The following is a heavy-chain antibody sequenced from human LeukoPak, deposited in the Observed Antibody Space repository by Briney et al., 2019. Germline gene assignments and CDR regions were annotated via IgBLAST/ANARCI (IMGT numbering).Heavy chain of an antibody. CDR3: ARGGEVMWWFDP. CDR2: IYYSGST. CDR1: GGSISTYY. V-gene: IGHV4-59*01. J-gene: IGHJ5*02. D-gene: IGHD3-16*01. Sequence: SETLSLTCTVSGGSISTYYWSWIRQPPGKGLEWIGYIYYSGSTNHNPSLKSRVTISVDTSKNQFSLKLSSVTAADTAVYYCARGGEVMWWFDPWGQGALVTV.